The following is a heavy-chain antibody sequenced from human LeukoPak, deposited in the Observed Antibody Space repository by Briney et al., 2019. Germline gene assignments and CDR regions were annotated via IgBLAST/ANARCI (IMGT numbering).Heavy chain of an antibody. D-gene: IGHD3-10*01. CDR2: IYSGGST. CDR3: ARTRGSYPSPFDS. V-gene: IGHV3-53*01. J-gene: IGHJ4*02. Sequence: GGSLRLSCAASGFTVSHYYMTWVRQAPGKGLECVSVIYSGGSTYSADSVKGRFTISRDNSRNMVYLQMSSLRAEDTAVYYCARTRGSYPSPFDSWGQGTLVTVSS. CDR1: GFTVSHYY.